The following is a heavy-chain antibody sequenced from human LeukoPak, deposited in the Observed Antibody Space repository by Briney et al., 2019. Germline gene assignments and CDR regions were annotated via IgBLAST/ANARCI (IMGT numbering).Heavy chain of an antibody. CDR3: GRESYKYRGFDY. Sequence: SETLSLTCTVSGGSIGSYYWSWIRQHPGKGLEWIGYIYSSGNTYYTPSLKSRVSISADTSKNQFSLKLTSVTAADTAVYYCGRESYKYRGFDYWGQGTLVTVS. CDR2: IYSSGNT. J-gene: IGHJ4*02. V-gene: IGHV4-31*03. D-gene: IGHD3-10*01. CDR1: GGSIGSYY.